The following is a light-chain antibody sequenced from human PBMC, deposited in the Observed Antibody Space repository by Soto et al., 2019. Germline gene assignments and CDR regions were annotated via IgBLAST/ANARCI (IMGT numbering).Light chain of an antibody. CDR3: QQRNS. CDR2: DIS. Sequence: EIMLTQSPGTLSLSTGDRATLSCRASQTLSSSYLAWYQQRPGQPPRLLIYDISNRAPGIPARFSGGGSGTDFTLTISSLESEDFAVYFCQQRNSFGQGTRLEIK. J-gene: IGKJ5*01. CDR1: QTLSSSY. V-gene: IGKV3D-20*02.